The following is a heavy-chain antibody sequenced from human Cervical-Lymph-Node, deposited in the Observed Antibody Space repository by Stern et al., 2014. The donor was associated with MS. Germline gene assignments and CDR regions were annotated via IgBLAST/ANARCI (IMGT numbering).Heavy chain of an antibody. V-gene: IGHV4-59*01. D-gene: IGHD6-13*01. Sequence: VQLVESGPGLVKPSETLSLTCTVSGGSISSYYWSWIRQPPGKGLEWIGYIYYSGSTNYNPSLKSRVTISVDTSKNQFSLKLSSVTAADTAVYYCARVPGIAAAGYGMDVWGQGTTVTVSS. CDR2: IYYSGST. J-gene: IGHJ6*02. CDR1: GGSISSYY. CDR3: ARVPGIAAAGYGMDV.